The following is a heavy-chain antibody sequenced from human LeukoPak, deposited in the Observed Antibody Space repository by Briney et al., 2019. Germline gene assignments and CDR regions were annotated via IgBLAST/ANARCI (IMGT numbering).Heavy chain of an antibody. J-gene: IGHJ4*02. Sequence: GGSLKLSCAASGFTFSGSAMHWVRQASGKGLEWVGRIRSKANSYATAYAASVKGRFTISRDDSKNTAYLQMNSLKTEDTAVYYCTQSLLLWFGEGYWGQGTLVTVSS. CDR3: TQSLLLWFGEGY. V-gene: IGHV3-73*01. D-gene: IGHD3-10*01. CDR1: GFTFSGSA. CDR2: IRSKANSYAT.